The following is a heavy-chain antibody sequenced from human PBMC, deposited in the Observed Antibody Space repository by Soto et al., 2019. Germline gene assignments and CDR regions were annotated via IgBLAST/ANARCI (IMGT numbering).Heavy chain of an antibody. D-gene: IGHD2-15*01. Sequence: QITLKESGPTLVKPTQTLTLTCTLSGFSLSTSGVGVGWIRQPPGKALEWLTFIYWDDDKRNSPFLKSRLTITKDTSKNQVVLTMTNMDPVDTATYYCAHLVVAWITYYFDSWGQGTLVTVSS. J-gene: IGHJ4*02. CDR2: IYWDDDK. CDR3: AHLVVAWITYYFDS. V-gene: IGHV2-5*02. CDR1: GFSLSTSGVG.